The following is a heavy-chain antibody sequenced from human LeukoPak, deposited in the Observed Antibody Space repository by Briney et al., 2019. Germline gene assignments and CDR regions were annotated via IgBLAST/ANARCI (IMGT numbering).Heavy chain of an antibody. Sequence: GGSLRLSCVASGLTFSNYAMSWVRQAPGKGLEWVANIKQDGSKKSYVDSVKGRFTISRDNAKNSLYLQMNSLRAEDTAIYYCTRVGYIDEGIDYWGQGTLVTVSS. CDR2: IKQDGSKK. D-gene: IGHD5-24*01. CDR1: GLTFSNYA. J-gene: IGHJ4*02. CDR3: TRVGYIDEGIDY. V-gene: IGHV3-7*04.